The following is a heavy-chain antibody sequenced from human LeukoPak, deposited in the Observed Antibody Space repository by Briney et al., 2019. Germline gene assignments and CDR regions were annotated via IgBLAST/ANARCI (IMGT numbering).Heavy chain of an antibody. CDR3: ARGEVVTASLPDYFYYYMDV. Sequence: GGSLRLSCAASGFTFSTYEMNWVRQAPGKGLEWVSYITDSGRTIYYADSVKGRFTISRDNAKNSLFLQMNSLRAEGTAVYYCARGEVVTASLPDYFYYYMDVWGKGTTVTISS. V-gene: IGHV3-48*03. CDR2: ITDSGRTI. CDR1: GFTFSTYE. J-gene: IGHJ6*03. D-gene: IGHD2-21*02.